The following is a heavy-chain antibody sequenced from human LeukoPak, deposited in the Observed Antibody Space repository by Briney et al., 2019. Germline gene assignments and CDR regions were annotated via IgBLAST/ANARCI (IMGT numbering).Heavy chain of an antibody. CDR2: IYYSGST. V-gene: IGHV4-59*01. CDR1: GGSISSYY. Sequence: SETLSLTCTVSGGSISSYYWSWIRQPPGKGLEWIGYIYYSGSTNYNPSLKSRVTISVDTSKNQFSLKLSSVTAADTAVYYCARMTYSGSYLWFDPWGQGTLVTVSS. D-gene: IGHD1-26*01. CDR3: ARMTYSGSYLWFDP. J-gene: IGHJ5*02.